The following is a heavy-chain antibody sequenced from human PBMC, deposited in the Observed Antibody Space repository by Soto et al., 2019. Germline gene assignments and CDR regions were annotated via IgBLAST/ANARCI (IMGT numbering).Heavy chain of an antibody. CDR3: ASDDRAIVVVPYGMDV. Sequence: SVKVSCKASGGTFSSYAISWVRQAPGQGLEWMGGIIPIFGTANYAQKFQGRVTITADESTSTAYMELSSLRSEDTAVYYCASDDRAIVVVPYGMDVWGQGTTVTVSS. J-gene: IGHJ6*02. CDR1: GGTFSSYA. CDR2: IIPIFGTA. D-gene: IGHD3-22*01. V-gene: IGHV1-69*13.